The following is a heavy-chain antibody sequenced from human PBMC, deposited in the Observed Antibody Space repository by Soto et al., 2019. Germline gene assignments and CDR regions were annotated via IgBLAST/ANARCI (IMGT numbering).Heavy chain of an antibody. J-gene: IGHJ4*01. V-gene: IGHV3-33*01. CDR3: ARTDCSSSTCPSDLVGATTTDY. D-gene: IGHD2-2*01. CDR1: GFTFSTYG. Sequence: GSLRLSCAASGFTFSTYGMHWVRQAPGKGLEWVAVMWYDGTNEKYADSVKGRFTISRDNSKSTLYLQMNSLRAEDTGVYYCARTDCSSSTCPSDLVGATTTDYWGHGTPVTVSS. CDR2: MWYDGTNE.